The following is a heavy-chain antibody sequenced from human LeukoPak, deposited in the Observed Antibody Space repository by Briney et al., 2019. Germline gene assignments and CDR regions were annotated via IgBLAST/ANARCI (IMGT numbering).Heavy chain of an antibody. D-gene: IGHD6-13*01. CDR1: GGSISSSNYF. CDR2: IYYSGST. J-gene: IGHJ4*02. Sequence: PSETLSLTCTVSGGSISSSNYFWGWIRQPPGKGREWIVSIYYSGSTYYNPSLKSRVTIFVDTSKNQFSLNLNSVTAADTAVYYCARLSSSWILDYWGQGTRVTVSS. V-gene: IGHV4-39*01. CDR3: ARLSSSWILDY.